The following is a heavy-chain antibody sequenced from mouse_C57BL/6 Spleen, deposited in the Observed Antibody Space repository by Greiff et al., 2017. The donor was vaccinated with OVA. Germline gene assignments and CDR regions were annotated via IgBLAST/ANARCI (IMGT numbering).Heavy chain of an antibody. D-gene: IGHD4-1*01. CDR2: INPNYGTT. Sequence: VQLQQSGPELVKPGASVKTSCKASGYSFTDYNMNWVKQSNGKSLEWIGVINPNYGTTSYNQKFKGKATLTVDQSSSTAYMQLNSLTSEDSAVYYCASCPGSFFYYAMDYWGQGTSVTVSS. V-gene: IGHV1-39*01. CDR3: ASCPGSFFYYAMDY. CDR1: GYSFTDYN. J-gene: IGHJ4*01.